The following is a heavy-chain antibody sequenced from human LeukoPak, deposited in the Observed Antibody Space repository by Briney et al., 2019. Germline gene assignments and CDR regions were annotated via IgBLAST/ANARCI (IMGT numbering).Heavy chain of an antibody. D-gene: IGHD3-9*01. Sequence: GGSLRLSCLASGFTFSSYAMHWVRQAPGKGLEYVSAISSNGGSTYYADSVKGRFTISRDNSKNTLYLQMSSLRAEDTAVYYCVKGPYYDILTGYYQGDHDAFDIWGQGTMVTVSS. V-gene: IGHV3-64D*06. CDR3: VKGPYYDILTGYYQGDHDAFDI. CDR2: ISSNGGST. CDR1: GFTFSSYA. J-gene: IGHJ3*02.